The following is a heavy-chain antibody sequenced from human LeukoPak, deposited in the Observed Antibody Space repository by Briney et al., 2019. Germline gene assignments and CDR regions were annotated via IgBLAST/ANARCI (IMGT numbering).Heavy chain of an antibody. J-gene: IGHJ4*02. D-gene: IGHD6-25*01. V-gene: IGHV5-51*07. CDR2: IYPGDSDV. Sequence: GESLKISCKGSGYSFISYWIGWVHQMPGEGLEWMGIIYPGDSDVRYSPSFQGQVTISADKSISTAYLQWSSLKTSDTAMYYCARSGSAHLYFFDYWGQGALVTVAS. CDR3: ARSGSAHLYFFDY. CDR1: GYSFISYW.